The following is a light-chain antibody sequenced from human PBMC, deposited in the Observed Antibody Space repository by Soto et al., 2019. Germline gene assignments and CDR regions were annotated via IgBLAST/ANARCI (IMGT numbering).Light chain of an antibody. Sequence: QSVLTQPPSASGSPGQSVTISCTGTSSDVGRFNYVSWYQQHPGKAPKLMIYEVTKRPSGVPDRFSGSKSGNTASLTVSGLQAEDEADYYCCSYAGSGRLVFGGGTKLTVL. CDR1: SSDVGRFNY. CDR3: CSYAGSGRLV. CDR2: EVT. V-gene: IGLV2-8*01. J-gene: IGLJ3*02.